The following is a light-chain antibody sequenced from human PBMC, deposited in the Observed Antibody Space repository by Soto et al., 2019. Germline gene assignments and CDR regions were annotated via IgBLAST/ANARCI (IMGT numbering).Light chain of an antibody. CDR2: GAS. V-gene: IGKV3-20*01. CDR1: QSVSSNY. CDR3: QHYGSSLSIT. Sequence: ESGLTQSPGTLSLSPGERATLSCRASQSVSSNYLAWYQHKPGQAPRLLIYGASSRATGIPDRFSGSGSGTDFTLTISRLEPEDFAVYYCQHYGSSLSITFGQGTRLEIK. J-gene: IGKJ5*01.